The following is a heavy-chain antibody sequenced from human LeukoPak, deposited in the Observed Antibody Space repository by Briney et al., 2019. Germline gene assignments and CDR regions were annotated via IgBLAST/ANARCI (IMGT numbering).Heavy chain of an antibody. Sequence: GESLKISCKGSGHSFTSYWIGWVRQMPGKGLEWMGIIYPGDSDTKYSPSFQGQVTISADKSISTAYLQWSSLKASDTAMYYCARTGYTSGWYVGSFDYWGQGTLVTVSS. J-gene: IGHJ4*02. CDR1: GHSFTSYW. V-gene: IGHV5-51*01. CDR2: IYPGDSDT. CDR3: ARTGYTSGWYVGSFDY. D-gene: IGHD6-19*01.